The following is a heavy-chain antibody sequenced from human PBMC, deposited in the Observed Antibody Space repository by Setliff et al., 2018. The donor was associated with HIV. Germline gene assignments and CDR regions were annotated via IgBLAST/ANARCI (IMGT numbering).Heavy chain of an antibody. CDR3: ARGRDKYGPIDY. CDR2: LYYGGST. V-gene: IGHV4-39*07. J-gene: IGHJ4*02. CDR1: GDSISTSNSY. Sequence: SETLSLTCTVSGDSISTSNSYWGWVRQPSGKGLEWIGSLYYGGSTYYNPSLKSRVTISVDTSRSQFSLKLSSVTAADTAVYYCARGRDKYGPIDYWGQGTLVTVSP. D-gene: IGHD3-10*01.